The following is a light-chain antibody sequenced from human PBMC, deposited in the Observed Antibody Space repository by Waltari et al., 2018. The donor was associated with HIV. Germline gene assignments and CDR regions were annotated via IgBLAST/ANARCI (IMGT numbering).Light chain of an antibody. Sequence: QSALTQPASVSGSPGQSITISCTGTSSDVGAYNSVSWYQLHPGKAPKLIIYDVSNRPSGVSDRFSGSKSANTASLTISGLQAEDEAHYYCSSYTSSSTVVFGGGTKLTVL. CDR2: DVS. J-gene: IGLJ2*01. CDR1: SSDVGAYNS. V-gene: IGLV2-14*03. CDR3: SSYTSSSTVV.